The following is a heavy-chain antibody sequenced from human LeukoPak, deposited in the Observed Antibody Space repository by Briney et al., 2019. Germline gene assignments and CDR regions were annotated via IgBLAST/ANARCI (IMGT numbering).Heavy chain of an antibody. Sequence: SETLSLTFTVSGCSISSSSYYWGRIRQPPGKGLEWIGSIYYSGSTYYNPSLKRRVTISVDTSKDQFSLKLSSVTAADTAVYYCARGYCSGGSCYSFYYYYYMDVWGKGTTVTVSS. D-gene: IGHD2-15*01. CDR2: IYYSGST. CDR3: ARGYCSGGSCYSFYYYYYMDV. CDR1: GCSISSSSYY. J-gene: IGHJ6*03. V-gene: IGHV4-39*07.